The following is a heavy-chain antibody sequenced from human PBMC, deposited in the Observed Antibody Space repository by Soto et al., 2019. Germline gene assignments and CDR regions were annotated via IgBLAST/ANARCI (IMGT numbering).Heavy chain of an antibody. J-gene: IGHJ3*02. D-gene: IGHD3-22*01. CDR1: GFTFSSSA. CDR3: ARFPSPCITMRRPDAFDI. CDR2: ISYDGSNK. Sequence: GGSLRLSCAASGFTFSSSAMHWVRQAPGKGLERVAVISYDGSNKYYADSVKGRFTISRDTSKNTLYLQMNSLRAEDTAVYYCARFPSPCITMRRPDAFDIWGQGTMVTVSS. V-gene: IGHV3-30-3*01.